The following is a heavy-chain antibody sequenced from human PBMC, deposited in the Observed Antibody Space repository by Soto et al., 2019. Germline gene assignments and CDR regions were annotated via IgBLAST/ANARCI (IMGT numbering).Heavy chain of an antibody. CDR1: GGSFSGYY. J-gene: IGHJ5*02. CDR3: ARVRRALRFLEWLPTNWFDP. V-gene: IGHV4-34*01. Sequence: QVQLQQWGAGLLKPSETLSLTCAVYGGSFSGYYWSWIRQPPGKGLEWIGEINHSGSTNYNPSLKSRVTISVDTSKNQFSLKLSSVTAADTAVYYCARVRRALRFLEWLPTNWFDPWGQGTLVTVSS. D-gene: IGHD3-3*01. CDR2: INHSGST.